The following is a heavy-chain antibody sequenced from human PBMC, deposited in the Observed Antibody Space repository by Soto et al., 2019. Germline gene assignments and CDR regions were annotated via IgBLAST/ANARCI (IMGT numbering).Heavy chain of an antibody. Sequence: PGGSLRLSCAASEFTLANAWISWVRQAPGKGLEWVGRIKSKAEGGTTDYAAPVKGRFIISRDESQNTLYLQMTSLNTEDTAVYYCTSLYYGHWGQGTLVTVSS. J-gene: IGHJ4*02. D-gene: IGHD4-17*01. CDR1: EFTLANAW. CDR2: IKSKAEGGTT. V-gene: IGHV3-15*01. CDR3: TSLYYGH.